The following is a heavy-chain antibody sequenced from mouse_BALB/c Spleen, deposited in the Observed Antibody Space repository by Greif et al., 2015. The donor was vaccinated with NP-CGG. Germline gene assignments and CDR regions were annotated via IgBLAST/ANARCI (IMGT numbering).Heavy chain of an antibody. CDR2: ISNLAYSI. D-gene: IGHD1-1*01. CDR1: GFTFGDYG. V-gene: IGHV5-15*02. CDR3: ARDYGSSYWYFDV. Sequence: EVQLVESGGGLVQPGGSRKLSCAASGFTFGDYGMAWVRQAPGKGPEWVAFISNLAYSIYYADTVTGRFTISRENAKNTLYLEMSSLRSEDTAMYYCARDYGSSYWYFDVWGAGTTVTVTS. J-gene: IGHJ1*01.